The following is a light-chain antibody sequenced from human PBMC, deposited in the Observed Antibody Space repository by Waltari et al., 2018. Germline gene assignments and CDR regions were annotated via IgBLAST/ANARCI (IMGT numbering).Light chain of an antibody. CDR1: TSNIGSRT. J-gene: IGLJ3*02. Sequence: QSVLTQPPSASGAPGQSVTISCSGSTSNIGSRTVNWYQQLPGTAPKLLISIHNERPSGVPDRFSGSTSGTSASLAISGLQSEDEADYYCAAWDDSLNAWVFGGGTKLTVL. V-gene: IGLV1-44*01. CDR2: IHN. CDR3: AAWDDSLNAWV.